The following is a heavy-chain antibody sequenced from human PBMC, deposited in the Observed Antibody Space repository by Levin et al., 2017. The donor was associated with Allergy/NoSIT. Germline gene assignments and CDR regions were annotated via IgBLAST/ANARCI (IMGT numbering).Heavy chain of an antibody. V-gene: IGHV3-20*01. CDR1: GFTFDDYG. CDR2: INWNGGST. Sequence: GGSLRLSCAASGFTFDDYGMSWVRQAPGKGLEWVSGINWNGGSTGYADSVKGRLTISRDNAKNSLYLQMNSLRAEDTALYNCARHRFTMNIHDGFDSWGQGTMVIVSS. D-gene: IGHD2/OR15-2a*01. J-gene: IGHJ3*02. CDR3: ARHRFTMNIHDGFDS.